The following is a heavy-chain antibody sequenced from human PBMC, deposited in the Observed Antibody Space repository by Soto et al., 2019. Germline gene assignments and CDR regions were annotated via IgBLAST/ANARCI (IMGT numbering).Heavy chain of an antibody. V-gene: IGHV5-10-1*01. CDR1: GYMFPIYH. CDR3: ARHDSNGDFVF. D-gene: IGHD2-8*01. J-gene: IGHJ4*02. CDR2: IDPSDYRT. Sequence: PGESLKISCEASGYMFPIYHISWLRQMPEKGLEWVRKIDPSDYRTMYRPSSRARITISVDKSINTASLEWGILKAPDTAMYYCARHDSNGDFVFWGQGTQVTVSS.